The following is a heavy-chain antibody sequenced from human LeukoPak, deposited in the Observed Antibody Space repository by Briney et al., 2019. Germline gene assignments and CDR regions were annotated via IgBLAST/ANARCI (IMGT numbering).Heavy chain of an antibody. D-gene: IGHD6-13*01. CDR1: GGSIGSYY. Sequence: SETLSLTCTVSGGSIGSYYWSWIRQPPGKGLEWIGYIYYSGSTNYNPSLKSRVTISVDTSKNQFSLKLSSVTAADTAVYYCARLGIAAAGTNWFDPWGQGTLVTVSS. V-gene: IGHV4-59*01. J-gene: IGHJ5*02. CDR2: IYYSGST. CDR3: ARLGIAAAGTNWFDP.